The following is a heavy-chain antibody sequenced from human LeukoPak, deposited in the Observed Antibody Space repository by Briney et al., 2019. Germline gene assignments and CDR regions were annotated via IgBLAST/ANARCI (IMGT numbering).Heavy chain of an antibody. V-gene: IGHV3-21*01. J-gene: IGHJ3*02. CDR3: ARDTDCTVTNCYGGDDGFDI. CDR1: GFTFSTYS. D-gene: IGHD2-2*01. Sequence: GGSLRLSCAASGFTFSTYSMNWVRQAPGKGLGWVASISSRSIYIYYADSMKGRFTISRDNAENSLYLQMDSLRAEDTAVYYCARDTDCTVTNCYGGDDGFDIWGQGTMVTVSS. CDR2: ISSRSIYI.